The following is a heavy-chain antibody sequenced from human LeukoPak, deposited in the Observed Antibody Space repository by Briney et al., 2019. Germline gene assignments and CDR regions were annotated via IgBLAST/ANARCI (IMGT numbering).Heavy chain of an antibody. J-gene: IGHJ4*02. V-gene: IGHV4-59*08. CDR2: IYYSGST. Sequence: TSETLSLTCIVSGDSTSTYYWSWIRQPPGKGLEWIGYIYYSGSTNYNPSLKSRVTISVDTSKNQFSLKLSSVTAADTAVYYCARRGGAVAGFDSWGQGTLVTVSS. D-gene: IGHD6-19*01. CDR1: GDSTSTYY. CDR3: ARRGGAVAGFDS.